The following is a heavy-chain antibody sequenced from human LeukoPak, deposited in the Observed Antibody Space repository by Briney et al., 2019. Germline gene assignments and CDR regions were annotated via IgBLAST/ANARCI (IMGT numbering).Heavy chain of an antibody. V-gene: IGHV3-30*02. Sequence: GGSLRLSCVASGFTFSSNGMHWVRQAPGKGLEWVTFIQYDGSKKYYADSVKGRFTISRDNSKNTLYLEMNSLRAEDTAVYYCARDVFRVTLVRWDYMDVWGKGTTVTVSS. CDR1: GFTFSSNG. CDR2: IQYDGSKK. D-gene: IGHD4-23*01. J-gene: IGHJ6*03. CDR3: ARDVFRVTLVRWDYMDV.